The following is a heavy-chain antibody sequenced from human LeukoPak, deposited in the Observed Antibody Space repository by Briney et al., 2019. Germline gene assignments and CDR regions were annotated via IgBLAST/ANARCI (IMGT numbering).Heavy chain of an antibody. Sequence: QPGGSLRLSCAASGFTFSSYAMSWVRQAPGKGLEWVSAISGSGGSTYYADSVKGRFTISRDNSKNTLYLQMNSLRAEDTAVYYCANWGMYSSSWPFDYWGQGTLVTVSS. CDR2: ISGSGGST. V-gene: IGHV3-23*01. J-gene: IGHJ4*02. CDR1: GFTFSSYA. CDR3: ANWGMYSSSWPFDY. D-gene: IGHD6-13*01.